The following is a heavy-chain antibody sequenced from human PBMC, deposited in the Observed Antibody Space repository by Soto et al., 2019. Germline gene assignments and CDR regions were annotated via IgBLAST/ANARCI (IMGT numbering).Heavy chain of an antibody. CDR3: AADLNLGSSGRNYYYYGMDV. J-gene: IGHJ6*01. CDR2: IVVGSGNT. CDR1: GFTFTSSA. D-gene: IGHD6-19*01. V-gene: IGHV1-58*01. Sequence: SVKVSCKASGFTFTSSAVQWVRQARGERLEWIGWIVVGSGNTNYAQKFQERVTITRDMSTSTAYMELSSLRSEDTAVYYCAADLNLGSSGRNYYYYGMDVWGQGTTVTVSS.